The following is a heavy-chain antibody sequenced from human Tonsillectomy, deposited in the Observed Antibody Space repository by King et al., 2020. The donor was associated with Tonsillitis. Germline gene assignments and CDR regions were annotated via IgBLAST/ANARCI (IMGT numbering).Heavy chain of an antibody. CDR1: GVSISSATYY. J-gene: IGHJ4*02. CDR3: ARRTRGGRYFDY. Sequence: FQLQESGPGLVKPSETLSLTCTVSGVSISSATYYWGWIRQPPGKGLEWIVSINYGGYTYYNPSLKSRVTISVDTSKNQFSLKLTSVTATDTALYYCARRTRGGRYFDYWGQGTLVTVSS. CDR2: INYGGYT. D-gene: IGHD3-10*01. V-gene: IGHV4-39*01.